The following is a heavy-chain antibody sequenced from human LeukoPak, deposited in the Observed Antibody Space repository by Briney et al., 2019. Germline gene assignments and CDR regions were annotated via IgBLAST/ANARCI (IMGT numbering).Heavy chain of an antibody. CDR2: INHSGST. J-gene: IGHJ4*02. Sequence: PSETLSLTCAVYGGSFSGYYWSWIRRPPGKGLEWIGEINHSGSTNYNPSLKSRVTISVDTSKNQFSLKLSSVTAADTAVYYCAREDYGDYVPRFDYWGQGTLVTVSS. CDR3: AREDYGDYVPRFDY. V-gene: IGHV4-34*01. CDR1: GGSFSGYY. D-gene: IGHD4-17*01.